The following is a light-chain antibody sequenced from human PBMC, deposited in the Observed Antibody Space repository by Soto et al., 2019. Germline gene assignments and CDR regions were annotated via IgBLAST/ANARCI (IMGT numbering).Light chain of an antibody. J-gene: IGKJ2*01. CDR2: GAP. Sequence: IVVTQSPATLSLSPGERAILSCRASQSVSINLAWFQQKPGQAPRLLIYGAPTRATGIPARFSGSGSGTEFTLTISSLQSEDFAVYYCQQYHIWYTFGQGTELEIK. CDR1: QSVSIN. V-gene: IGKV3-15*01. CDR3: QQYHIWYT.